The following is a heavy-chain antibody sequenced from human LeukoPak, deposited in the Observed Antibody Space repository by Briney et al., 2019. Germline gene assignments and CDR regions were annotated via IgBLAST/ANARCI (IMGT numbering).Heavy chain of an antibody. CDR3: ARENIGIDY. Sequence: PGGSLRLSCAASGFTFRSYEMNWVRQAPGKGLEWVSYISSSGSTIYYADSVRGRFTISRDNAKNSLYLQMNSLRAEDTAVYYCARENIGIDYWGQGTLVTVSS. CDR1: GFTFRSYE. J-gene: IGHJ4*02. V-gene: IGHV3-48*03. D-gene: IGHD2/OR15-2a*01. CDR2: ISSSGSTI.